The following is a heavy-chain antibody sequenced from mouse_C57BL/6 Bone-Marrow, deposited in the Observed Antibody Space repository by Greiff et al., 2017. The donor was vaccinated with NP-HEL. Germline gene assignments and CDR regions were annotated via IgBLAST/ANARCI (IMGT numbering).Heavy chain of an antibody. CDR2: ISSGSSTI. Sequence: EVMLVESGGGLVKPGGSLKLSCAASGFTFSDYGMHWVRQAPEKGLEWVAYISSGSSTIYYADTVKGRFTISRDNAKNTLFLQMTSLRSEDTAMYYCGRNYYGRFAYWGQGTRVTVSA. J-gene: IGHJ3*01. CDR3: GRNYYGRFAY. V-gene: IGHV5-17*01. D-gene: IGHD1-1*01. CDR1: GFTFSDYG.